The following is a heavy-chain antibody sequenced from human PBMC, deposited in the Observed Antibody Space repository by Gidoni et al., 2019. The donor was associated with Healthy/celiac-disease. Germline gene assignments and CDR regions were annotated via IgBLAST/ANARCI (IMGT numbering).Heavy chain of an antibody. V-gene: IGHV4-59*01. CDR1: GGSISSYY. CDR2: IYYSGST. Sequence: QVQLQESGPGLVKPSETLSLTCTVSGGSISSYYWSWIRQPPGKGLEWIGYIYYSGSTNYNPSLKSRVTISVDTSKNQFSLKLSSVTAADTAVYYCARHNPSQYYDSSGYYSLDYWGQGTLVTVSS. CDR3: ARHNPSQYYDSSGYYSLDY. D-gene: IGHD3-22*01. J-gene: IGHJ4*02.